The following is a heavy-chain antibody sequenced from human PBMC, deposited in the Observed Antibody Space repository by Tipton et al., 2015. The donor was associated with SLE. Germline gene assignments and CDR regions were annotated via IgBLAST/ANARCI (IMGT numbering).Heavy chain of an antibody. CDR3: ARRYIKQWLAGAFDI. D-gene: IGHD6-19*01. Sequence: LSLTCTVSGGSISSYYWSWIRQPPGKGLEWIGYIYYSGSTNYNPSLKSRVTISVDTSKNQFSLKLSSVTAADTAVYYCARRYIKQWLAGAFDIWGQGTMVTVSS. V-gene: IGHV4-59*01. CDR1: GGSISSYY. CDR2: IYYSGST. J-gene: IGHJ3*02.